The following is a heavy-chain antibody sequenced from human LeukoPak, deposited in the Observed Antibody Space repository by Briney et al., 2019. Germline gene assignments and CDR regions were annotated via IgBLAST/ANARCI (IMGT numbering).Heavy chain of an antibody. J-gene: IGHJ4*02. CDR1: GGSISSGSYY. CDR3: SYCYDSSGYYYDY. Sequence: SETLSLTCTVSGGSISSGSYYWSWIRQPAGKGLEWIGRIYTSGSTNYNPSLKSRVTISVDTSKNQFSLKLSSVTAADTAVYYCSYCYDSSGYYYDYWGQGTLVTVSS. CDR2: IYTSGST. V-gene: IGHV4-61*02. D-gene: IGHD3-22*01.